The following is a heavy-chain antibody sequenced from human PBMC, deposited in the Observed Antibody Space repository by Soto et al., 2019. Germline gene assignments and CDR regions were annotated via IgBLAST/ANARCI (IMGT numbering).Heavy chain of an antibody. CDR2: THHSRGT. CDR1: GYSIIGTHW. Sequence: SETLSLTCAVSGYSIIGTHWWSWVRRPPGKGLEFIGETHHSRGTNYNPSLRSRVTMSLDKSKNQLSLILYSVTAADTGVYYCARYSAASGTYYFDYWGQGTLVTVSS. V-gene: IGHV4-4*02. J-gene: IGHJ4*01. CDR3: ARYSAASGTYYFDY. D-gene: IGHD6-13*01.